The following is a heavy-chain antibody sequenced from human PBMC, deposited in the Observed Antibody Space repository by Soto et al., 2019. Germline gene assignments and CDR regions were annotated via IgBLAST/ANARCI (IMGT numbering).Heavy chain of an antibody. J-gene: IGHJ4*02. V-gene: IGHV4-4*07. Sequence: SETLSLTCTVSVGSIYTYSWTWLRQPAGKGLEWIGHIYSSGSANYNPSLKSRVSMSVDTSKNQFSLKLNSVTAADTAVYYCATFSGYTYGIPSPLDYWGQGTLVTVSS. CDR1: VGSIYTYS. D-gene: IGHD5-18*01. CDR2: IYSSGSA. CDR3: ATFSGYTYGIPSPLDY.